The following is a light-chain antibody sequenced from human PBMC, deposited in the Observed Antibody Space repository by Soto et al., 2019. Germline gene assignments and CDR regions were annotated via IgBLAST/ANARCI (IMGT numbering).Light chain of an antibody. V-gene: IGLV2-8*01. CDR1: SSDVGNYNY. Sequence: QSALTQPPSASGSPGQSVTISCTGTSSDVGNYNYVSWYQHHPGKAPKLMIYEVSKWPSGVPDRFSGSKSGNTASLTVSGLQAEEEADYYCCSYAGTTFYVFGTGTKVTVL. CDR3: CSYAGTTFYV. J-gene: IGLJ1*01. CDR2: EVS.